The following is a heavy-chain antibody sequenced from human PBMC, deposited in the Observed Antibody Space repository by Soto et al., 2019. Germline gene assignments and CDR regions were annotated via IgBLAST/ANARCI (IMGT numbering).Heavy chain of an antibody. D-gene: IGHD2-21*01. V-gene: IGHV3-74*01. J-gene: IGHJ4*02. CDR2: VHSGGTTT. Sequence: LRLSCAASGFTFDYYWMHWVRQAPGKGLVWVSRVHSGGTTTTYADSVKGRFTISRDNARNTVSLQMNSLRDDDTAVYYCARGRGYCGGTNCYLDYWGQGALVTVSS. CDR1: GFTFDYYW. CDR3: ARGRGYCGGTNCYLDY.